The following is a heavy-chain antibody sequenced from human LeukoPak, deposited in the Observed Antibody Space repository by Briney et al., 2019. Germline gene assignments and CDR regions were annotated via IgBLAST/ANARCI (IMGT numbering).Heavy chain of an antibody. D-gene: IGHD3-16*02. V-gene: IGHV4-39*01. CDR2: IYYSGST. CDR3: ARVVPTYDYVWGSYRGGSFDY. Sequence: PSETVSVTCPVSVCSIISCSYYWGWLRQPPGKGLEGFGSIYYSGSTFYHPSLKNRVPISVDTSKNQFSQKLSSVTAADTAVYYWARVVPTYDYVWGSYRGGSFDYWGQGTLVTVSS. CDR1: VCSIISCSYY. J-gene: IGHJ4*02.